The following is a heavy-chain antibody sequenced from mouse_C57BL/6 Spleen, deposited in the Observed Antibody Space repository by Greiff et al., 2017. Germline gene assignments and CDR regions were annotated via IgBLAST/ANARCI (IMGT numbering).Heavy chain of an antibody. CDR3: ARGGKDYAMDY. V-gene: IGHV1-64*01. CDR2: IHPNSGST. J-gene: IGHJ4*01. Sequence: QVQLQQPGAELVKPGASVQLSCKASGYTFTSYWMHWVKQRPGQGLEWIGMIHPNSGSTNYNEKFKSKATLTVDKSSSTAYMQLSSLTSEDSAVYYCARGGKDYAMDYWGQGTSVTVSS. CDR1: GYTFTSYW.